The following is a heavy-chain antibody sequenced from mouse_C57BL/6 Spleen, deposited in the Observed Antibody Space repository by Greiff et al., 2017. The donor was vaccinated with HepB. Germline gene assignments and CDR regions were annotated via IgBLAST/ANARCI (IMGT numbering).Heavy chain of an antibody. V-gene: IGHV1-7*01. J-gene: IGHJ2*01. CDR3: ARPTTVVGGHYFDY. CDR2: INPSSGYT. D-gene: IGHD1-1*01. Sequence: VQRVESGAELAKPGASVKLSCKASGYTFTSYWMHWVKQRPGQGLEWIGYINPSSGYTKYNQKFKDKATLTADNSSSTAYMQLSSLTYEDSAVYYCARPTTVVGGHYFDYWGQGTTLTVSS. CDR1: GYTFTSYW.